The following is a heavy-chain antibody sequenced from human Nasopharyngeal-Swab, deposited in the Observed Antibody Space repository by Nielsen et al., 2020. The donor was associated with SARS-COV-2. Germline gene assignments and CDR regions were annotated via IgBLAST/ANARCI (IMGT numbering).Heavy chain of an antibody. CDR3: ARDSDNWAIDY. D-gene: IGHD1-1*01. V-gene: IGHV1-46*01. CDR2: IFSRSDTT. J-gene: IGHJ4*02. CDR1: GYALTNYH. Sequence: ASVKVSCKASGYALTNYHVHWVRQAPGQGLEWMGLIFSRSDTTGLAHIFKGRVTMTWDTSTNTVYMELSSLRAEDAAVYYCARDSDNWAIDYWGQGTLVTVSP.